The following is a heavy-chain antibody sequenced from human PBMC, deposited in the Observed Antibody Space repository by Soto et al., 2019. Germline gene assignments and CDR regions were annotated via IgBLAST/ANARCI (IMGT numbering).Heavy chain of an antibody. V-gene: IGHV5-51*01. Sequence: GESLKISCKGSGYSFTSYFVGWVRQMPGKGLEWMGIIYPADSDTRYSPSFQGQVTISADKSIRTAYLQWSSLKALDTAMYYCARPFESSGRFDYWGQGTPVTVSS. CDR1: GYSFTSYF. J-gene: IGHJ4*02. D-gene: IGHD6-19*01. CDR3: ARPFESSGRFDY. CDR2: IYPADSDT.